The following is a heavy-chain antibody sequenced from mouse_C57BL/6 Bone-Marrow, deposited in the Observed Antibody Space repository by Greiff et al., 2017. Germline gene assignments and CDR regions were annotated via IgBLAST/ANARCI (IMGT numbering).Heavy chain of an antibody. CDR1: GFTFSSYT. J-gene: IGHJ1*03. CDR3: ARHGYYGSREYFDV. Sequence: EVQGVESGGGLVKPGGSLKLSCAASGFTFSSYTMSWVRQTPEKRLEWVATISGGGGNTYYPDSVKGRFTISRDNAKNTLYLQMSSLRSEDTALYYCARHGYYGSREYFDVWGTGTTVTVSS. D-gene: IGHD1-1*01. V-gene: IGHV5-9*01. CDR2: ISGGGGNT.